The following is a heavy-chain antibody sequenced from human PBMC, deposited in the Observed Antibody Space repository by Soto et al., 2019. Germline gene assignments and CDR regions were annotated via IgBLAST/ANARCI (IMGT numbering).Heavy chain of an antibody. CDR1: GFTFRNHA. D-gene: IGHD3-22*01. J-gene: IGHJ4*02. Sequence: PGGSLRLSCAASGFTFRNHAMHWVRQAPGKGLECLAVIAYDGSNAFYRDSVKGRFTISRDNSKNTLYLHMNSLRAEDTAVYYCAKGSGYYYGGEFDYWGQGTLVTVSS. CDR3: AKGSGYYYGGEFDY. CDR2: IAYDGSNA. V-gene: IGHV3-30-3*01.